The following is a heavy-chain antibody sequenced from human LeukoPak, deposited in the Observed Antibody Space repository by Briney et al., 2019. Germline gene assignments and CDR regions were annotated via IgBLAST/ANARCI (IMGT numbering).Heavy chain of an antibody. CDR3: ARDSSAMLRGYSDY. Sequence: GGSLRLSCAAPGFTFSSYEFNWVRQAPGKGLQWISYIDATGDTIFYSDSVRGRFTISRDNTRNSLFLQMNSLRAEDTAVYYCARDSSAMLRGYSDYWGLGTLVTVSS. CDR2: IDATGDTI. CDR1: GFTFSSYE. J-gene: IGHJ4*02. V-gene: IGHV3-48*03. D-gene: IGHD3-10*01.